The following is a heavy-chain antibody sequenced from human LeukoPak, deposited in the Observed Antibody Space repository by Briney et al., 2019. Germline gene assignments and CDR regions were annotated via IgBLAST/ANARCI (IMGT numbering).Heavy chain of an antibody. D-gene: IGHD1-26*01. Sequence: SETLSLTCTVSGGSISSSSYYWGWIRQPPGKGLEWIGSIYYSGSTYYTPSLKSRVTISVDTSKNQFSLKLSSVTAADTAVYYCARAVPPRIVGATYYFDYWGQGTLVTVSS. CDR2: IYYSGST. V-gene: IGHV4-39*07. J-gene: IGHJ4*02. CDR1: GGSISSSSYY. CDR3: ARAVPPRIVGATYYFDY.